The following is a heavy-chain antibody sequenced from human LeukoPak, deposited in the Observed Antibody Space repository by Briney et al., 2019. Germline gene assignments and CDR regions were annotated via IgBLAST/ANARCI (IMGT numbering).Heavy chain of an antibody. CDR2: ISGSGGRT. CDR1: GFTLSSSA. D-gene: IGHD6-13*01. CDR3: AKDRWATSGIGAAGAFDY. V-gene: IGHV3-23*01. J-gene: IGHJ4*02. Sequence: GGSLRLSCAASGFTLSSSAMSWVRQAPGKGLEWVSGISGSGGRTYYADSVKGRFTISRDNSKNTPYLQMNSLRAEDTAVYYCAKDRWATSGIGAAGAFDYWGQGTLVTVSS.